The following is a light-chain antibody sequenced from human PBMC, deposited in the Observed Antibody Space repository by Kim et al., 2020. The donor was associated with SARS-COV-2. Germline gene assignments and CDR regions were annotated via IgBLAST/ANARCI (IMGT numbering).Light chain of an antibody. CDR1: QSVPGNY. CDR3: QQYASSPYT. CDR2: GSS. J-gene: IGKJ2*01. Sequence: PGERATLSCRASQSVPGNYLAWYQQRPGQAPRLLVSGSSRRATGIPDRFSGSGSGTVFTLTVHTLEPEDFGVFYCQQYASSPYTFGQGTKLEI. V-gene: IGKV3-20*01.